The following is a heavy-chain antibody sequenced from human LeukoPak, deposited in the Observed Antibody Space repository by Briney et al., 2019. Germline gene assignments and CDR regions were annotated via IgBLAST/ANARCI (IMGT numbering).Heavy chain of an antibody. CDR1: GFTFSSYD. CDR3: ARGCYGGYYYGMDV. Sequence: GGSLRISCAASGFTFSSYDMHWVRQATGKGLEWVSAIGTAGDTYYPGSVKGRFTLSRENAKNSLYLQMNSLRAGDTAVYYCARGCYGGYYYGMDVWGQGTTVTVSS. V-gene: IGHV3-13*01. D-gene: IGHD4-23*01. J-gene: IGHJ6*02. CDR2: IGTAGDT.